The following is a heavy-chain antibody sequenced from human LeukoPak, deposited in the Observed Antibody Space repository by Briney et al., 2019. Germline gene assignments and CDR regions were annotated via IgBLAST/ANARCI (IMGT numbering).Heavy chain of an antibody. D-gene: IGHD3-3*01. CDR1: GFTFSSYA. CDR2: ISGSGGST. J-gene: IGHJ4*02. CDR3: AKAPVWSGYYQYYFDY. Sequence: GGSLRLSCAASGFTFSSYAMSWVRQAPGKGLEWVSAISGSGGSTYYADSVKGRFTISRDNSKNTLYLQMNSLRAEDTAVYYCAKAPVWSGYYQYYFDYWGQGTLVTVSS. V-gene: IGHV3-23*01.